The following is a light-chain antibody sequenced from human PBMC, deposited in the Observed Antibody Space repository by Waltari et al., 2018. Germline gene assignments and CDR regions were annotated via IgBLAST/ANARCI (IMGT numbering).Light chain of an antibody. J-gene: IGKJ1*01. CDR1: QTISIY. V-gene: IGKV1-39*01. CDR2: STS. CDR3: QQAYSTPPWT. Sequence: DIQMTQSPSSLSASVGDRVTISCRASQTISIYLNWYQQRPGKAPNLLVYSTSNLQTGVPSRFSGSGSGTDFTLTISSLQPEDFATYYCQQAYSTPPWTFGQGTKVEIK.